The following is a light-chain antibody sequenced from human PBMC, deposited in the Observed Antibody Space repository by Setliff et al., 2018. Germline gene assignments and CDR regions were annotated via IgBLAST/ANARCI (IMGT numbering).Light chain of an antibody. V-gene: IGLV2-8*01. CDR3: SSYEGTNNDV. Sequence: QSVLTQPPSASGSPGQSVTISCTGTSGDIDPYNYVSWYQQHPGKAPKLLIYEVSKRPSGVPDRFSGSKSGNTASLTVSGLQAEDEADYYCSSYEGTNNDVFGTGTKVTVL. J-gene: IGLJ1*01. CDR1: SGDIDPYNY. CDR2: EVS.